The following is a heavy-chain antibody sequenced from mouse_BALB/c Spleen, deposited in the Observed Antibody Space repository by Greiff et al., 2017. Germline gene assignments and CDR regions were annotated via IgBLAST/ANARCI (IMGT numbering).Heavy chain of an antibody. CDR2: IYPSDSYT. D-gene: IGHD2-3*01. CDR3: TRSYYDGYVDY. CDR1: GYTFTSYW. Sequence: QVQLQQSGAELVRPGASVKLSCKASGYTFTSYWINWVKQRPGQGLEWIGNIYPSDSYTNYNQKFKDKATLTVDKSSSTAYMQLSSPTSEDSAVYYCTRSYYDGYVDYWGQGTTLTVSS. J-gene: IGHJ2*01. V-gene: IGHV1-69*02.